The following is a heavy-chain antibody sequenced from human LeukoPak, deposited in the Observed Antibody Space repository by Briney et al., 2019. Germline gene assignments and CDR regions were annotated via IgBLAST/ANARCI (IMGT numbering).Heavy chain of an antibody. CDR3: VRSGDSAVVGFDY. V-gene: IGHV3-33*01. Sequence: GGSLRLSCAASGFTFSNYGMHWVRQAPGKGVEWVAIIWYDGSNKYYADSVKGRFTIYRDNSKNMLFLQMNSLRAEDTAVYYCVRSGDSAVVGFDYWGQGSLVTVSS. D-gene: IGHD2-15*01. CDR2: IWYDGSNK. J-gene: IGHJ4*02. CDR1: GFTFSNYG.